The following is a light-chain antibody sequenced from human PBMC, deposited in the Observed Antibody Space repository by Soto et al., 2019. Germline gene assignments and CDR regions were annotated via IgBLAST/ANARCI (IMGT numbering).Light chain of an antibody. J-gene: IGKJ1*01. CDR3: QQYHNWPPKT. CDR2: GAS. CDR1: QSVSSN. V-gene: IGKV3-15*01. Sequence: EIVMTQSPATLSVSPGERVTLSCRASQSVSSNLAWYQQKPGQAPRLLISGASTRATGIPARFSGGRSETEFILTISSLQSEDFAVYYCQQYHNWPPKTFGQGTKVEIK.